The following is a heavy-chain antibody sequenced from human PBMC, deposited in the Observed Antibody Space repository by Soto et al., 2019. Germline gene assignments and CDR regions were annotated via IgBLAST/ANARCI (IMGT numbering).Heavy chain of an antibody. D-gene: IGHD6-13*01. V-gene: IGHV3-23*01. CDR3: ANSIAAAGIAMDY. Sequence: EVQLLESGGGLVQPGGSLRLSCAASGFTFSSYALSWVRLAPGKGLEWVSAISGSGAGPYYADSVKGRFTISRDNSKSTLYLQMNSLRAEDTAVYYCANSIAAAGIAMDYWGQGTLVTVYS. J-gene: IGHJ4*02. CDR2: ISGSGAGP. CDR1: GFTFSSYA.